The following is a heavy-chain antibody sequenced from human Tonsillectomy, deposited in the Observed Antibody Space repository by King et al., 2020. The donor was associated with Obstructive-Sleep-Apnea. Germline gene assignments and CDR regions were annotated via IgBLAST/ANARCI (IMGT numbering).Heavy chain of an antibody. D-gene: IGHD6-13*01. CDR2: INPNSGGT. J-gene: IGHJ5*02. CDR1: GYSFIGYY. CDR3: ARDAAAVVRNWFDP. V-gene: IGHV1-2*04. Sequence: QLVQSGAEVKKPGASVKVSCQTSGYSFIGYYIHWVRQAPGQGLEWMGWINPNSGGTNYAEKFQGWVTMTRDTSISTAYMEVSRLRSDDTAVYYCARDAAAVVRNWFDPWGQGTLVTVSS.